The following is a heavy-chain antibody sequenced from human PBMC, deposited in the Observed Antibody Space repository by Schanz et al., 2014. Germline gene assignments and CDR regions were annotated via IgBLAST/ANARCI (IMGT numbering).Heavy chain of an antibody. CDR1: GYTFTAYF. CDR2: IHPNTGGT. V-gene: IGHV1-2*06. D-gene: IGHD6-19*01. Sequence: QVQLVQSGAEVKKPGASVRVSCKASGYTFTAYFIHWVRQAPGQGLEWMGRIHPNTGGTDFAQKFQGRVTMTRDTSFSTAYMDLNRLTSDDTAVYYCARGLVRYFDSWGQGTMVT. CDR3: ARGLVRYFDS. J-gene: IGHJ4*02.